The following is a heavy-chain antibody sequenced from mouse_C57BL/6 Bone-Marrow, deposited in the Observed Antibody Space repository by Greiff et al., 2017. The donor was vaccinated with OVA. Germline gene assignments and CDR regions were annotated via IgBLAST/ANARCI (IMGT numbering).Heavy chain of an antibody. CDR2: INPNNGGT. CDR3: ARKTGAYAMDY. CDR1: GYTFTDYN. J-gene: IGHJ4*01. V-gene: IGHV1-18*01. D-gene: IGHD4-1*01. Sequence: DVKLQESGPELVKPGASVKIPCKASGYTFTDYNMDWVKQSHGKSLEWIGDINPNNGGTIYNQKFKGKATLTVDKSSSTAYMELRSLTSEDTAVYDCARKTGAYAMDYWGQGTSVTVSA.